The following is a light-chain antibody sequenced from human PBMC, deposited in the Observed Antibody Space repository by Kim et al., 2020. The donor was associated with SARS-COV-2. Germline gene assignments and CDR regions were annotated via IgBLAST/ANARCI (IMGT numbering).Light chain of an antibody. Sequence: EIVLTQSPATLSLSPGERATLSCRASQSINRYLAWYQQRPGQAPRLLIFDASHRATGIPARFSGSGSWTDFTLTISSLEPEDFAVYYCQQRDNWTFGQGTKVDIK. CDR2: DAS. CDR1: QSINRY. V-gene: IGKV3-11*01. J-gene: IGKJ1*01. CDR3: QQRDNWT.